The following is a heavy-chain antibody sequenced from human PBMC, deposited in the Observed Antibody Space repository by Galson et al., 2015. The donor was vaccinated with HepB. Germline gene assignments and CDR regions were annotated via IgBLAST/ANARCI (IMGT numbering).Heavy chain of an antibody. CDR2: IIPILGIA. CDR3: AREGMDDSSGYYLTAYFQH. Sequence: SVTVSCKASGGTFSSYAISWVRQAPGQGLEWMGRIIPILGIANYAQKFQGRVTITADKSTSTAYMELSSLRSEDTAVYYCAREGMDDSSGYYLTAYFQHWGQGTLVTVSS. D-gene: IGHD3-22*01. V-gene: IGHV1-69*04. J-gene: IGHJ1*01. CDR1: GGTFSSYA.